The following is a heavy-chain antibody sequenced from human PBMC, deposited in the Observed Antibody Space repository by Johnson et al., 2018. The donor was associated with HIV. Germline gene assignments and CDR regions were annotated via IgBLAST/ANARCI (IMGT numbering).Heavy chain of an antibody. CDR3: AKDRGYSGSPPDAFDI. J-gene: IGHJ3*02. D-gene: IGHD1-26*01. Sequence: QVQLVESGGGLVQPGRSLRLSCAASGFTFSSYARHWVRQAPGKGREWVAGISDDGSNKYYADSVKGRFPNSRDNSKNTLYLQMNSLRAEDTAVYYCAKDRGYSGSPPDAFDIWGQGTMVTVSS. CDR1: GFTFSSYA. V-gene: IGHV3-30*04. CDR2: ISDDGSNK.